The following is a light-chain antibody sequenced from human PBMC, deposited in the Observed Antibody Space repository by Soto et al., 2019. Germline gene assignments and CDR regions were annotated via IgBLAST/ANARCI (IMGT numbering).Light chain of an antibody. Sequence: EIVLTPSPGTLCLSPGVRATLSCRASQSVSSRLAWYQQKPGQAPRLLISGASSRATGIPDRFSGSGSGTDFTLTISRLEPEDFAVYYCQQYGSSPPITFGQGTRLEIK. CDR1: QSVSSR. J-gene: IGKJ5*01. CDR3: QQYGSSPPIT. V-gene: IGKV3-20*01. CDR2: GAS.